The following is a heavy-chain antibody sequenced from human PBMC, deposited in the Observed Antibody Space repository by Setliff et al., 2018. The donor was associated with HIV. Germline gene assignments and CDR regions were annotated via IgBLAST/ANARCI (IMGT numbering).Heavy chain of an antibody. D-gene: IGHD3-10*01. J-gene: IGHJ5*02. Sequence: PSETLSLTCAVSGGPLNSRNWWSWVRQPPGKGLEWIGEVFHSGSANSNASLRSRVMISVDTSKNQFSLKLSAVTAADTAVYHCARDHVFGSRTGFDPWGPGILVTVSS. CDR1: GGPLNSRNW. CDR2: VFHSGSA. V-gene: IGHV4-4*02. CDR3: ARDHVFGSRTGFDP.